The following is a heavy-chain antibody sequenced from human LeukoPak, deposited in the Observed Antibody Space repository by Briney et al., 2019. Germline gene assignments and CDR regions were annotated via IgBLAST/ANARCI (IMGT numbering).Heavy chain of an antibody. CDR3: ARLDISGYYFDH. J-gene: IGHJ4*02. D-gene: IGHD3-22*01. Sequence: GESLKISCKSTGYRFTSYWIGWVRQMPGKGLEWMGIIYPGDSDTRYSPSFQGQVTISADKSISTAYMQWSSLKASDTAIYYCARLDISGYYFDHWAQGTLVTVSS. CDR2: IYPGDSDT. V-gene: IGHV5-51*01. CDR1: GYRFTSYW.